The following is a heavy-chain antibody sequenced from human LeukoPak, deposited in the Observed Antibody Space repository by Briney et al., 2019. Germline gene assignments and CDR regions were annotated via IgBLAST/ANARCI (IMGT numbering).Heavy chain of an antibody. V-gene: IGHV4-30-4*01. Sequence: SQTLSLTCTVSGGSISSGDYYWSWIRQPPGEGLEWIGYIYYSGSTYYNPSLKSRVNISVDTSKNQFSLKLSSVTAADTAVYYCARTEYCTSTSCLDAFDIWGQGTMVTVSS. CDR1: GGSISSGDYY. D-gene: IGHD2-2*01. CDR2: IYYSGST. CDR3: ARTEYCTSTSCLDAFDI. J-gene: IGHJ3*02.